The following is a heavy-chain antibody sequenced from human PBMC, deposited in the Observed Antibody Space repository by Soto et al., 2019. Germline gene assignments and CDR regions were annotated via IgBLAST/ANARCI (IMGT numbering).Heavy chain of an antibody. V-gene: IGHV3-30*18. D-gene: IGHD3-3*01. CDR1: GFTFSDYG. CDR3: AKHRVLRFLEWFLYYYGMDV. J-gene: IGHJ6*02. CDR2: ISHDGNNK. Sequence: GGSLRLSCTASGFTFSDYGMHWVRQAPGKGLEWVAVISHDGNNKYYGDSVKGRFTVSRDNSKNTLYLQMNSLRAEDAAVYYCAKHRVLRFLEWFLYYYGMDVWGQGTTVPVSS.